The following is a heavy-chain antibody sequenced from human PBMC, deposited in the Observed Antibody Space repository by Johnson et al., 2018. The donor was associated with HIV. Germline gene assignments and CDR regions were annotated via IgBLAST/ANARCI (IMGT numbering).Heavy chain of an antibody. CDR3: ARSGPNWAFDC. D-gene: IGHD1-1*01. J-gene: IGHJ3*01. CDR1: GFTFSSYW. Sequence: VQLVESGGGLVQPGGSLILSCAASGFTFSSYWMHWVRQAPGKGLVWVSRISSDGSSTYYADSVKGRFTISRDNAKNTMFVQMNSLRAEDTAVYYCARSGPNWAFDCWGQGTMVPVSS. V-gene: IGHV3-74*01. CDR2: ISSDGSST.